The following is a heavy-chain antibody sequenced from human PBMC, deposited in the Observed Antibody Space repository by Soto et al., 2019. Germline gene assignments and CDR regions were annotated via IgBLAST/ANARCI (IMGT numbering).Heavy chain of an antibody. CDR3: ARGRGYDPPFDY. Sequence: GGSLRLSCAASGFTFSSYGMHWVRQAPGKGLEWVAVIWYDGSNKYYADSVKGRFTISRDNSKNTLYLQMNSLRAEDTAVYYCARGRGYDPPFDYWGQGTLVTVS. D-gene: IGHD5-12*01. CDR2: IWYDGSNK. V-gene: IGHV3-33*01. J-gene: IGHJ4*02. CDR1: GFTFSSYG.